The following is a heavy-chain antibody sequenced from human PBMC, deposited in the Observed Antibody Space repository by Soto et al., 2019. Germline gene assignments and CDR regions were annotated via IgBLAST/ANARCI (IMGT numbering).Heavy chain of an antibody. Sequence: HPGGSLRLSCAASGFTFSSYIMNWVRQAPGKGLEWVSTFVGSTGSTFYADSVKGRFTISRDDAKNTLYLQMNSLRAEDTAVYYCAKRHTTVATPANYFDYWGQGTLVTVSS. D-gene: IGHD1-1*01. CDR3: AKRHTTVATPANYFDY. CDR2: FVGSTGST. J-gene: IGHJ4*02. V-gene: IGHV3-23*01. CDR1: GFTFSSYI.